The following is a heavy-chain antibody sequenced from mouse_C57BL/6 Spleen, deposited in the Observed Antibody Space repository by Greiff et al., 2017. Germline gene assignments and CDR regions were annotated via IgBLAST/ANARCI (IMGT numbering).Heavy chain of an antibody. CDR3: ARRGDYDYDDVYFDY. CDR1: GFNIKDYY. V-gene: IGHV14-2*01. J-gene: IGHJ2*01. Sequence: EVQLQQSGAELVKPGASVKLSCTASGFNIKDYYMHWVKQRTEQGLEWIGRIDPEDGETTSAPNFQGKATITADTSSNTAYLQLSSLTSEDPAVYYCARRGDYDYDDVYFDYWGQGTTLTVSS. CDR2: IDPEDGET. D-gene: IGHD2-4*01.